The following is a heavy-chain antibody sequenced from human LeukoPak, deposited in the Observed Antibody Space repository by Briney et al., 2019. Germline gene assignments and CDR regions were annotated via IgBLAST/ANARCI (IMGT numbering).Heavy chain of an antibody. D-gene: IGHD4-11*01. Sequence: GGSLRLSCAASGFTLSDYYMAWIRHAPGKGLEWVSYISNSAGTNYYTDSANSRFTITSDNAKNSMCLQMESLRADDAAVEYCARRYSNSFDSWGQGTLVTVSS. CDR1: GFTLSDYY. J-gene: IGHJ4*02. CDR2: ISNSAGTN. CDR3: ARRYSNSFDS. V-gene: IGHV3-11*01.